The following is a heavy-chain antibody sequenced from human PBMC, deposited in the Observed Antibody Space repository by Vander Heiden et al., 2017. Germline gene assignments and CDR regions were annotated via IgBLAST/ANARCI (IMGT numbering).Heavy chain of an antibody. CDR2: ISSSSSYI. J-gene: IGHJ4*01. Sequence: EVQLVESWGGLPTPGVSLRLSCAASGFPLSSYSVNCVRQAPGKGLEWVSSISSSSSYIYYADAGKCRFTISRDNAKNLLYLQMNRLSAEDTAVYYCARGRCVLELIYYYDYWGYGSMGAVSS. CDR1: GFPLSSYS. CDR3: ARGRCVLELIYYYDY. V-gene: IGHV3-21*01. D-gene: IGHD1-26*01.